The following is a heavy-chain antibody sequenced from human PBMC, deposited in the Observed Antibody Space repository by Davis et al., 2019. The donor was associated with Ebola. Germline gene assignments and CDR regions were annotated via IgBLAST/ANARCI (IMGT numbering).Heavy chain of an antibody. CDR2: ISSSGSTI. Sequence: GGSLSLSCAASGFTFSSYSMNWVRQAPGKGLEWVSYISSSGSTIYYADSVKGRFPISRDNAKHSLYLQMNSLRSEDTAVYYCARVFWDSNAFYYYYGMDVWGQGTTVTVSS. J-gene: IGHJ6*02. D-gene: IGHD4-11*01. V-gene: IGHV3-48*04. CDR1: GFTFSSYS. CDR3: ARVFWDSNAFYYYYGMDV.